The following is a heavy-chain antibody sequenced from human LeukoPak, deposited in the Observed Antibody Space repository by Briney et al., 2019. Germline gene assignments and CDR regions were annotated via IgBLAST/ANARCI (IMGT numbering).Heavy chain of an antibody. D-gene: IGHD6-13*01. CDR2: ISGSGGTT. J-gene: IGHJ4*02. Sequence: GGSLRLSCAASGFTFSNAWMNWVRQAPGKGLEWVSVISGSGGTTYYTDSVKGRFTISRDNSKNTLYLQMNSLRAGDSAVYYCARRGSNSYYFFDSWGQGALVAVS. V-gene: IGHV3-23*01. CDR3: ARRGSNSYYFFDS. CDR1: GFTFSNAW.